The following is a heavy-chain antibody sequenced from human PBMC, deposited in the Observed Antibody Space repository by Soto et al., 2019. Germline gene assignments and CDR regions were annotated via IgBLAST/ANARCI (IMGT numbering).Heavy chain of an antibody. CDR2: IYPGDSDT. J-gene: IGHJ4*02. CDR3: ARYSSSLDY. Sequence: GESLKISCKGSGYRVTNYLIGWVRQMPGKGLEWMGIIYPGDSDTRYSPSFQGQVTISVDKSISTAYLQWSSLKASDTAMYYCARYSSSLDYWGQGTLVTVSS. D-gene: IGHD4-4*01. V-gene: IGHV5-51*01. CDR1: GYRVTNYL.